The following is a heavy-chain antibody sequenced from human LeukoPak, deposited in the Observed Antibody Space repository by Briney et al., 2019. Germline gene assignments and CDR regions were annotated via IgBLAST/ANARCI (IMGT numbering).Heavy chain of an antibody. CDR3: ARGGIITSLGFDY. Sequence: SETQSLTCTVSGGSISSYYWSWIRQPPGKGLEWIGYIYYSGSTNYNPSLKSRVTISVDTSKNQFSLKLSSVTAADTAVYYCARGGIITSLGFDYWGQGTLVTVSS. D-gene: IGHD3-22*01. CDR1: GGSISSYY. CDR2: IYYSGST. V-gene: IGHV4-59*12. J-gene: IGHJ4*02.